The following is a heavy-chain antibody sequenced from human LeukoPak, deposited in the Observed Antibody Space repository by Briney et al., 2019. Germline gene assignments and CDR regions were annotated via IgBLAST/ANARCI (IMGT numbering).Heavy chain of an antibody. CDR1: GFTVSTNY. Sequence: GGSLRLSCAASGFTVSTNYMTWVRQAPGKGLEWVSVIYSGGSTYYADSVKGRFTISRDSSKNTLYLQMNSLRAEDTAMYYCVRVRAASDTELDYWGQGTLVTVSS. CDR3: VRVRAASDTELDY. J-gene: IGHJ4*02. V-gene: IGHV3-53*01. CDR2: IYSGGST. D-gene: IGHD6-13*01.